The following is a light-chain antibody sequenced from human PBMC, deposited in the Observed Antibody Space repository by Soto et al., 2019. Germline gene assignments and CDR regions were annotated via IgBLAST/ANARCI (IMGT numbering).Light chain of an antibody. CDR3: QQYGSSPT. CDR2: GAS. Sequence: EIVFTQSPGPLSLSPGERATLSCRASQSVSSFYLAWYQQKPGQAPRLLIYGASSRATGIPDRFSGSGSGTDFTLTISRLEPEDFAVYYCQQYGSSPTFGQGTKVDIK. CDR1: QSVSSFY. J-gene: IGKJ1*01. V-gene: IGKV3-20*01.